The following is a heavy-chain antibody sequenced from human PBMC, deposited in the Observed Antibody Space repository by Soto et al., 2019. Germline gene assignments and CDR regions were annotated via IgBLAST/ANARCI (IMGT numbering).Heavy chain of an antibody. CDR2: ISGSGGST. Sequence: GGSLRLSCAASGFTFSSYAMSWFRQAPGKGLEWVSVISGSGGSTYDADSVKGRFTISRDNSKNTLYLQMNSLRAEDTAVFYCASRSSGWHFDYRGQGTGVTVYS. CDR3: ASRSSGWHFDY. CDR1: GFTFSSYA. V-gene: IGHV3-23*01. D-gene: IGHD6-19*01. J-gene: IGHJ4*02.